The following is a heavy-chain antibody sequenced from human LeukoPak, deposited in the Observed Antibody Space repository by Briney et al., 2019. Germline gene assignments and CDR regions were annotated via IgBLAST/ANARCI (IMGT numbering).Heavy chain of an antibody. CDR1: XFTFSSYA. CDR2: ISGSGDNT. Sequence: SXRLXXAASXFTFSSYAMSWVRQVPGKGLEWVSVISGSGDNTYYADSVKGRFTISRDNSKNMLYLQMNSLRAEDTAVYYCAKWKYSNSGIDDYWGQGTLVTVSS. V-gene: IGHV3-23*01. J-gene: IGHJ4*02. CDR3: AKWKYSNSGIDDY. D-gene: IGHD6-6*01.